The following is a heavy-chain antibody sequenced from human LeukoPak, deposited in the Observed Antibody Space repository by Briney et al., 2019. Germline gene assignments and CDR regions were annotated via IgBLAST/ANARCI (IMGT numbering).Heavy chain of an antibody. J-gene: IGHJ4*02. CDR2: IIPIFGTA. CDR1: GGTFSSYA. Sequence: SVKVSCKASGGTFSSYAISWVRQAPGQGLEWMGGIIPIFGTANYAQKFQGRVTITADESTSTAYMELSSLSSEDTAVYYCARGETNYYDSSGYPDYWGQGTLVTVSS. D-gene: IGHD3-22*01. CDR3: ARGETNYYDSSGYPDY. V-gene: IGHV1-69*13.